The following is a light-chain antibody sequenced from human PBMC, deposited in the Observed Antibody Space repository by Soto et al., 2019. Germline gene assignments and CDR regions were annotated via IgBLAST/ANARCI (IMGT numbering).Light chain of an antibody. CDR1: QSVTTY. Sequence: EVVLTQSPATLSLSPGERATLSCTASQSVTTYLAWYQQKPGQAPRLLIYDASTRATGIPARFSGSGSGTDFPLTISSLEPEDFAVYYCQQRSNWPPGVTFGPGTKVDIK. CDR3: QQRSNWPPGVT. V-gene: IGKV3-11*01. CDR2: DAS. J-gene: IGKJ3*01.